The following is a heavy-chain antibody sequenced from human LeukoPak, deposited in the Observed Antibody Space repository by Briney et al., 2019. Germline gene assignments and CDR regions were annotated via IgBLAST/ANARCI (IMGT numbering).Heavy chain of an antibody. CDR2: ISGSGGST. J-gene: IGHJ4*02. D-gene: IGHD3-22*01. CDR3: AKGRYYYDSSGYFDY. Sequence: GGSLRLSCAASGFTFSSYAMSWVRRAPGKGLEWVSAISGSGGSTYYADSVKGRFTISRDNSKNTLYLQMNSLRAEDTAVYYCAKGRYYYDSSGYFDYWGQGTLVTVSS. V-gene: IGHV3-23*01. CDR1: GFTFSSYA.